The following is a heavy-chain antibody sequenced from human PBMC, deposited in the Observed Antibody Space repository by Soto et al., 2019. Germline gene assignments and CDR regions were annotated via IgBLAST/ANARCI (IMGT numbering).Heavy chain of an antibody. CDR2: ISGSGGST. CDR3: AKEQGDSSGYVPTNWFDP. J-gene: IGHJ5*02. D-gene: IGHD3-22*01. Sequence: GGSLRLSCAASGFTFSSYAMSWVRQAPGKGLEWVSAISGSGGSTYYADSVKGRFTISRDNSKNTLYLQMNSLRAEDTAVYYCAKEQGDSSGYVPTNWFDPWGQGTLVTVSS. V-gene: IGHV3-23*01. CDR1: GFTFSSYA.